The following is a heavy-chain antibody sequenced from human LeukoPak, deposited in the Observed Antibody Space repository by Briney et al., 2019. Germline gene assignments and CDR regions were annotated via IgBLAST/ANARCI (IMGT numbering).Heavy chain of an antibody. CDR3: ARYKALMLRGVIIRENYYYYMDV. CDR1: GFTFSRRDW. J-gene: IGHJ6*03. V-gene: IGHV3-7*01. D-gene: IGHD3-10*01. CDR2: LKQDGREK. Sequence: GGSLRLSCVGSGFTFSRRDWMTWVRPAPGKGLEGVANLKQDGREKNYGDSVKGRFIISRDNAKNSLYLQMNSLRAEDTAVYYCARYKALMLRGVIIRENYYYYMDVWGKGTTVTISS.